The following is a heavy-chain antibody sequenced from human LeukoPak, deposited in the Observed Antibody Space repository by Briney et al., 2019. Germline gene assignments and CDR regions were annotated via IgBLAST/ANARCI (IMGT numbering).Heavy chain of an antibody. D-gene: IGHD2-15*01. CDR3: ARDFVGVVAATATYYYYGMDV. Sequence: GRPLRLSCVASGFTFSTFAMHWVRQTPAKGLDWVAVISYDGSNKYYADPVKGRFTIARDNSKNTLYLQMNSLRAEDTAVYCCARDFVGVVAATATYYYYGMDVWGQGTTVTVPS. CDR2: ISYDGSNK. J-gene: IGHJ6*02. V-gene: IGHV3-30*04. CDR1: GFTFSTFA.